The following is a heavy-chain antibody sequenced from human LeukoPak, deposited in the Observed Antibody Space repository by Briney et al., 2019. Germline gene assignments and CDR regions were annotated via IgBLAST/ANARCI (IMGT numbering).Heavy chain of an antibody. Sequence: GGSLRLSCAASGFTFSSYAMHWVRQAPGKGLEWVAVISYDGSNKYYADSVKGRFTISRDNSKNTLYLQMNSLRAEDTAVYYCARALPYYDFWSGDYYFDYWGQGTLVTVPS. CDR1: GFTFSSYA. CDR2: ISYDGSNK. J-gene: IGHJ4*02. D-gene: IGHD3-3*01. CDR3: ARALPYYDFWSGDYYFDY. V-gene: IGHV3-30-3*01.